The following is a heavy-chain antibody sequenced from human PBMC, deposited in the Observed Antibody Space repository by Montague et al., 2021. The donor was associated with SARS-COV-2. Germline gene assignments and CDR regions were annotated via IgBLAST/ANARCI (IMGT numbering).Heavy chain of an antibody. CDR1: GGSISSSSYY. Sequence: SETLSLTCTVSGGSISSSSYYWGWIRQPPGKGLEWIGSIYYSGSTYYSPSLKSRVTISVDTSKNQFSLKLSSVTAADTAVYYCARHGKTRIAMIVVVISYFDYWGQGTLVTVSS. CDR3: ARHGKTRIAMIVVVISYFDY. J-gene: IGHJ4*02. CDR2: IYYSGST. V-gene: IGHV4-39*01. D-gene: IGHD3-22*01.